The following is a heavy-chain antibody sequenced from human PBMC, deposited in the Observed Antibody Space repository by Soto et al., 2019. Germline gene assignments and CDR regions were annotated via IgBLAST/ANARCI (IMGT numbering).Heavy chain of an antibody. CDR2: ISRDGGTK. Sequence: QVQLVESGGGVVQPGRSLRLSCAVSGFTVSTYGMHWVRQAPGKGLEWGAVISRDGGTKYYADSVKGRFTISRDNSRNKLFLEMNSLRGDDMAVYYCTGEVASGYWGQGTLVTVSS. D-gene: IGHD2-8*02. V-gene: IGHV3-30*03. J-gene: IGHJ4*02. CDR1: GFTVSTYG. CDR3: TGEVASGY.